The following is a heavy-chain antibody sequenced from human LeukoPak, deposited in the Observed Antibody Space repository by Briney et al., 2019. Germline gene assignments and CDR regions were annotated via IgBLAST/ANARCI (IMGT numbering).Heavy chain of an antibody. J-gene: IGHJ4*02. Sequence: GGSLRLSCAVSGITLSNYGMSWVRQAPGKGLEWVAGISDSGGRTNYADSVKGRFTISRDNSKNTLYLQMNSLRAEDTAVYYCARAHWYDSSGYNGYFDYWGQGTLVTVYS. D-gene: IGHD3-22*01. CDR2: ISDSGGRT. CDR1: GITLSNYG. CDR3: ARAHWYDSSGYNGYFDY. V-gene: IGHV3-23*01.